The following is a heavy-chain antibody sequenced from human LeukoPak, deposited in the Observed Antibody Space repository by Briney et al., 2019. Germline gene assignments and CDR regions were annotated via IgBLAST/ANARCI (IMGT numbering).Heavy chain of an antibody. CDR2: IYPGDSDT. CDR3: ARSYYYGSGSKPNTDYYYYYMDV. CDR1: GYSFTSYW. D-gene: IGHD3-10*01. J-gene: IGHJ6*03. V-gene: IGHV5-51*01. Sequence: GESLEISCKGSGYSFTSYWIGWVRQMPGKGLEWMGIIYPGDSDTRYSPSFQGQVTISADKSISTAYLQWSSLKASDTAMYYCARSYYYGSGSKPNTDYYYYYMDVWGKGTTVTVSS.